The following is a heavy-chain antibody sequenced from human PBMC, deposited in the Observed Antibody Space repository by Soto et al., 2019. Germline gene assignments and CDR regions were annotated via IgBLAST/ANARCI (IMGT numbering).Heavy chain of an antibody. D-gene: IGHD2-15*01. V-gene: IGHV3-30-3*01. CDR3: ARGYCSGGSCYILALFDY. CDR1: GFTFSSYA. Sequence: QVQLVESGGGVVQPGRSLRLSCAASGFTFSSYAMHWVRQAPGKGLEWVAVISYDGSNKYYADSVKGRFTISRDNSKNTLYMKMNSLRAEDTAVYYCARGYCSGGSCYILALFDYWGQGTLVTVSS. CDR2: ISYDGSNK. J-gene: IGHJ4*02.